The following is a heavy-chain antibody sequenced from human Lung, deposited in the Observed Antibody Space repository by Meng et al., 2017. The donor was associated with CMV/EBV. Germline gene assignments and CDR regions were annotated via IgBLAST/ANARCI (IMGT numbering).Heavy chain of an antibody. CDR2: MIPISGKA. CDR1: GYTFTSYA. J-gene: IGHJ4*02. D-gene: IGHD3-16*01. CDR3: AREDDVGVPYPY. Sequence: ASVXVSCKASGYTFTSYAINWVRQATGQGLEWMGWMIPISGKAGYAQKFQGRVTFTWDTSIGTAYMELSSLRSDDTAMYYWAREDDVGVPYPYWGQGALVTVSS. V-gene: IGHV1-8*03.